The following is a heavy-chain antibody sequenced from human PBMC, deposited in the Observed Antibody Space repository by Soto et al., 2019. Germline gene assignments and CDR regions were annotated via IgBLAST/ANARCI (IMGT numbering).Heavy chain of an antibody. J-gene: IGHJ4*02. CDR1: GFTFSTYG. D-gene: IGHD3-3*01. V-gene: IGHV3-30*18. CDR3: AKRSGYYYDS. CDR2: ISYDETNK. Sequence: QVQLVESGGGVVQPGRSLRLSCAASGFTFSTYGMHWVRQAPGKGLEWVAVISYDETNKYYADSVKGRFPISRDNTKKTLYLEMSSLRDEDTSIYCCAKRSGYYYDSWGQGTLVTVSS.